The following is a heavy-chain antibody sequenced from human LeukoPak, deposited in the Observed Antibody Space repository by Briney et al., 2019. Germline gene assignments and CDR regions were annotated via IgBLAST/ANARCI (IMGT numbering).Heavy chain of an antibody. CDR1: GGSFSGYH. D-gene: IGHD3-22*01. CDR2: INPSGST. J-gene: IGHJ6*03. Sequence: SETLSLTCAVYGGSFSGYHWTWIRQSTGKGLEWIGDINPSGSTYYNPSLKSRLTISVDTSKNHFSLKLRSVTAADTAVYYCARGRHDITMIVVVMTSVSYYLDVWGKGTTVTVSS. CDR3: ARGRHDITMIVVVMTSVSYYLDV. V-gene: IGHV4-34*01.